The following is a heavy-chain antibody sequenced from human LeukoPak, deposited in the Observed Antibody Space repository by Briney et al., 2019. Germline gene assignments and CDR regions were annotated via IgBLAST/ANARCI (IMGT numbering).Heavy chain of an antibody. Sequence: PSETLFLTCTVSGGSISSSNSYWGWIRQSPGTGLERIGNIYSSGRTNYNPSLGSRVTISIDTSENQFSLKLSSVTAADTAVYYCARKREGPTTGIDCWGQGTLVTVSS. CDR1: GGSISSSNSY. CDR2: IYSSGRT. J-gene: IGHJ4*02. CDR3: ARKREGPTTGIDC. V-gene: IGHV4-39*07. D-gene: IGHD1-26*01.